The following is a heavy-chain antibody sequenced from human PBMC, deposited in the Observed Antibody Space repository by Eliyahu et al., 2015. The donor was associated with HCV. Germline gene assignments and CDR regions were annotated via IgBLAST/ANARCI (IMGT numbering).Heavy chain of an antibody. CDR3: AKETTYCTGHSCCDFDY. D-gene: IGHD2-8*02. V-gene: IGHV3-23*01. Sequence: EVQLLESGGGLVQPGGSLRLXCAAXGFTFGXSAMNWVRQAPGKGLEWVSGLSASGGYTDYADSXKGRFTISRDNSKNTLYMQMNSLRAEDTAVYYCAKETTYCTGHSCCDFDYWGQGTLVTVSS. J-gene: IGHJ4*02. CDR1: GFTFGXSA. CDR2: LSASGGYT.